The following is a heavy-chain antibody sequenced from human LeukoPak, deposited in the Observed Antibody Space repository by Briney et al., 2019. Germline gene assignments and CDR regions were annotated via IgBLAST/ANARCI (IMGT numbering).Heavy chain of an antibody. J-gene: IGHJ6*04. D-gene: IGHD3-10*01. V-gene: IGHV4-59*01. Sequence: SETLSLTCTVSGGSMYSFYWSWIRQSPGGGLEWSGYIYYSGITNYNPSLRSRLTVSVDTYKNQFSLKLSSVTAADTAVYYCARLARLTLIRGVTGYHSLDVWGKGTKVTVSS. CDR1: GGSMYSFY. CDR2: IYYSGIT. CDR3: ARLARLTLIRGVTGYHSLDV.